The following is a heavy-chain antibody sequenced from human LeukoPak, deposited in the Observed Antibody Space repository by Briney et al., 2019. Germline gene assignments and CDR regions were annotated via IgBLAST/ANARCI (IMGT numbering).Heavy chain of an antibody. CDR3: ARDQRDFWSGYYYYYMDV. V-gene: IGHV4-61*02. D-gene: IGHD3-3*01. CDR1: GGSISSGSYY. Sequence: SQTLSLTCTVSGGSISSGSYYWSWIRQPAGKGLEWIGRIYTSGSTNYNPSLKSRVTISVDTSKNQFSLKLSSVTAADTAVYYCARDQRDFWSGYYYYYMDVWGKGTTATVSS. J-gene: IGHJ6*03. CDR2: IYTSGST.